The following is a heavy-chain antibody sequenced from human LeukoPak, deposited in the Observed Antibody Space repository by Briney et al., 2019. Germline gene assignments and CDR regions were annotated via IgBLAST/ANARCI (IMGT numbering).Heavy chain of an antibody. J-gene: IGHJ4*02. D-gene: IGHD4-17*01. CDR2: IYYSGST. CDR3: ARESPRDYGDFVGGFDS. V-gene: IGHV4-30-4*01. Sequence: SETLSLTCTVSGGSISSDDNYWSWIRQPPGKGLEWVGYIYYSGSTYYNPSLESRVTMSIDTSKNQFSLKLSSVTAADTAVYYCARESPRDYGDFVGGFDSWGQGTLVTVSS. CDR1: GGSISSDDNY.